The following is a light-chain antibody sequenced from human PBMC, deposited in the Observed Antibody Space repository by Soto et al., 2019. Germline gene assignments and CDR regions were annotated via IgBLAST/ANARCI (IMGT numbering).Light chain of an antibody. CDR3: QSYDTSLSGYV. CDR1: SSNIGXXXD. CDR2: DNT. Sequence: QSVLTQPPSVXGAPGQRXXXSCSGSSSNIGXXXDVHWYQXLXGTAPKLLIYDNTNRPSGVPDRFSGSKSGTSASLAITGLXVDDEADYYCQSYDTSLSGYVFGTGTKLTVL. V-gene: IGLV1-40*01. J-gene: IGLJ1*01.